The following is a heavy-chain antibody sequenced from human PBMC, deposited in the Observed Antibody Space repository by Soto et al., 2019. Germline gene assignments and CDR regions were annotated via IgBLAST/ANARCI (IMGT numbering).Heavy chain of an antibody. Sequence: QVQLVESGGGVVQPGRSLRLSCAASGFTFSSYGMHWVRQAPGKGLEWVAVISYDGSNKYYADSVKGRFTISRDNSKNTLYLQMNSLRAEDTGVYYCAKSAPPLYCCSTSCYGTAIDYWGQGTLVTVSS. J-gene: IGHJ4*02. CDR3: AKSAPPLYCCSTSCYGTAIDY. CDR2: ISYDGSNK. D-gene: IGHD2-2*01. V-gene: IGHV3-30*18. CDR1: GFTFSSYG.